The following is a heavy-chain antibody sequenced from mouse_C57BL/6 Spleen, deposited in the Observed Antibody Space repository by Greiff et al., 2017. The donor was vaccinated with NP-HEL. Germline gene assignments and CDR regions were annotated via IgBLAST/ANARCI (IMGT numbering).Heavy chain of an antibody. D-gene: IGHD1-1*01. CDR1: GYTFTDYN. CDR3: ASLYYGSSYWYFDV. CDR2: INPNNGGT. V-gene: IGHV1-22*01. Sequence: VQLQQSGPELVKPGASVKMSCKASGYTFTDYNMHWVKQSHGKSLEWIGYINPNNGGTSYNQKFKGKATLTVNKSSSTAYMELRSLTSEDSAVYYCASLYYGSSYWYFDVWGTGTTVTVSS. J-gene: IGHJ1*03.